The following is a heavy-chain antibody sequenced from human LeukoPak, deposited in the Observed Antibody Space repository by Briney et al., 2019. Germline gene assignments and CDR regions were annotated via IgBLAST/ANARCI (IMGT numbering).Heavy chain of an antibody. V-gene: IGHV1-46*01. CDR3: ARVGGWPYFDY. D-gene: IGHD6-19*01. CDR1: GYTFTSYY. J-gene: IGHJ4*02. CDR2: INPSGGST. Sequence: GASVKVSCKASGYTFTSYYMHWVRQAPGQGLEWMGIINPSGGSTSYAQKFQGRVTMTRDTSTSTVYMELSSLRSEDTALYYCARVGGWPYFDYWGQGTLVTVSS.